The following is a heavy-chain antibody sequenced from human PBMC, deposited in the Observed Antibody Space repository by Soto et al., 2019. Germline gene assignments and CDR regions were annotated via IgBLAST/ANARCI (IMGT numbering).Heavy chain of an antibody. J-gene: IGHJ6*02. V-gene: IGHV3-43*01. Sequence: VGSLRLSCAASGFTFDDYTMHWVRQAPGKGLEWVSLISWDGGSTYYADSVKGRFTISRDNSKNSLYLQMNSLRTEDTALYYCAKGYLGDNYYYYYGMDVWGQGTTVTVSS. D-gene: IGHD3-16*01. CDR2: ISWDGGST. CDR1: GFTFDDYT. CDR3: AKGYLGDNYYYYYGMDV.